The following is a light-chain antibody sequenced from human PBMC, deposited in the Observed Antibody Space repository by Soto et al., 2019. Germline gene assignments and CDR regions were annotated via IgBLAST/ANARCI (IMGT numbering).Light chain of an antibody. CDR2: GAS. V-gene: IGKV1-5*01. CDR3: QQCHRYLT. Sequence: GDIVTITCRASESISNCLAWYKQKPGKAPKLLISGASSLQSGVPSRLSGSASGTEFTLTISSLQPDDIATYYCQQCHRYLTFGQGTKVDIK. CDR1: ESISNC. J-gene: IGKJ1*01.